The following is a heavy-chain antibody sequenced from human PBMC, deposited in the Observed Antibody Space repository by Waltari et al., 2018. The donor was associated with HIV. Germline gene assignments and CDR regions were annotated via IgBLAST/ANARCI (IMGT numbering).Heavy chain of an antibody. CDR2: FTHSGGI. D-gene: IGHD3-3*01. Sequence: QVQLQQWGAGLLKPSETLSLTCAVSGGSFNNYYWSWIRQPPGKGLEWIGEFTHSGGITYSPSLESRVNISVDTSKNQSSLRLTSVTAADTAVYYCARGQMTIFGVAKPYDSWGHGILVTVSS. CDR1: GGSFNNYY. V-gene: IGHV4-34*01. CDR3: ARGQMTIFGVAKPYDS. J-gene: IGHJ5*01.